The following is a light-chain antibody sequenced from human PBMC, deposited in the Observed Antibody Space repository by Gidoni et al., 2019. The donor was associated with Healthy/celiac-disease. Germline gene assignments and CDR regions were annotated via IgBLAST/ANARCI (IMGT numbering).Light chain of an antibody. V-gene: IGKV1-27*01. Sequence: DIQMTQSPSSLSASVGDRVTFICRTSQGIRNYVAWYQQNPGKVPKLLIYAASTLQSGVPSRFSGSGSGTDFTLTISSLQPEEVATYYCQNYNSAPITFXPXTKVDIK. CDR3: QNYNSAPIT. J-gene: IGKJ3*01. CDR2: AAS. CDR1: QGIRNY.